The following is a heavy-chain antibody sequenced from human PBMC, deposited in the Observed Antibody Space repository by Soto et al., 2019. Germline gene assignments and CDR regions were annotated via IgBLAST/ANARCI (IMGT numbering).Heavy chain of an antibody. CDR3: ARGEVADIVVVPAATTNWFDP. Sequence: TSETLSLTCTVSGGSIRCSSYHRGWIRQYPGKRLALIGSFNYSGSTYYSPSLKSRVTISGDTSKKQISLKLSSVTAADTAVYYCARGEVADIVVVPAATTNWFDPWGQGTLVTVSS. CDR2: FNYSGST. J-gene: IGHJ5*02. CDR1: GGSIRCSSYH. V-gene: IGHV4-39*01. D-gene: IGHD2-2*01.